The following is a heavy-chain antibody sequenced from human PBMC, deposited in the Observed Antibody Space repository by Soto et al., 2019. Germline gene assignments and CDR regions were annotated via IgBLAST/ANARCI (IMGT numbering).Heavy chain of an antibody. CDR3: CSRLAGPPPLGYYGMDV. CDR2: IYYSGST. J-gene: IGHJ6*02. Sequence: SETLSLTCTVSGGSISSGDYYWSWIRQPPGKGLEWIGYIYYSGSTYYNPSLKSRVTISVGTSKNQFSLKLSSVTAADTAVYYCCSRLAGPPPLGYYGMDVWGQGITVTVSS. V-gene: IGHV4-30-4*01. D-gene: IGHD6-19*01. CDR1: GGSISSGDYY.